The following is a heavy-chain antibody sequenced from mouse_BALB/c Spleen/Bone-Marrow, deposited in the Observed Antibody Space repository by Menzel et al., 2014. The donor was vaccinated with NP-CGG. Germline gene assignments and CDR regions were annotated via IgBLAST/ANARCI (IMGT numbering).Heavy chain of an antibody. CDR2: IDPGRGSI. CDR1: AYTFTSSW. J-gene: IGHJ3*01. D-gene: IGHD2-10*02. Sequence: DLVKPGASVKLSCKVSAYTFTSSWINWIKQRPGQGLEWIGRIDPGRGSIYYNEMFKGKTTLTVETSSSTAYIQLSSLSSEDSAFYFCARGYGNSAWFAYWGQGTLVTVSA. CDR3: ARGYGNSAWFAY. V-gene: IGHV1S41*01.